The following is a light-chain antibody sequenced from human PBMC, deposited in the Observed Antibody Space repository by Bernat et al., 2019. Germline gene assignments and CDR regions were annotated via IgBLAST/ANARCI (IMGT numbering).Light chain of an antibody. Sequence: QSALTQPRSVSGSPGQSVTISCTGTSSDVGGYNYVSWYQQHPGKAPKLMIYDVSKRPSGVPDRFSGSKSGNTASLTIFGLQAEDEADYYCCSYSGSYPLVFGGGTKLTVL. CDR2: DVS. V-gene: IGLV2-11*01. J-gene: IGLJ3*02. CDR3: CSYSGSYPLV. CDR1: SSDVGGYNY.